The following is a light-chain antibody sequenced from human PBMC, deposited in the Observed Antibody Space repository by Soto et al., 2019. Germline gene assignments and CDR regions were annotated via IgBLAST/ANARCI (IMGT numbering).Light chain of an antibody. CDR3: SSYTSRSTIV. CDR2: DVS. J-gene: IGLJ1*01. V-gene: IGLV2-14*01. CDR1: SSDDGGYNY. Sequence: QSALTPPASVSGSPGQSITISCTGTSSDDGGYNYVSWYQQHPGKAPKLMIYDVSNRPLGVSNRFSCSKAGNTDSLTISGLQAEDEADYYCSSYTSRSTIVFGTGTKLTVL.